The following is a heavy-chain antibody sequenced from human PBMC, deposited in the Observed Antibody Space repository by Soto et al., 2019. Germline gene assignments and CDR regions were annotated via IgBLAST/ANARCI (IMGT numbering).Heavy chain of an antibody. CDR3: AKSSKRSAVAGMGNWFDP. V-gene: IGHV3-23*01. Sequence: PGGSLRLSCAASGFTFSSYAMSWVRQAPGKGLEWVSAISGSGGSTYYADSVKGRFTISRDNSKNTLYLQMNSLRAEDTAVYYCAKSSKRSAVAGMGNWFDPWGQGTLVTVSS. CDR1: GFTFSSYA. J-gene: IGHJ5*02. D-gene: IGHD6-19*01. CDR2: ISGSGGST.